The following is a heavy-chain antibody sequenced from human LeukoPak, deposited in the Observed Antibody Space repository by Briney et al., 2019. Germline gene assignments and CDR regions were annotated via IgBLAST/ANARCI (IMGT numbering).Heavy chain of an antibody. CDR2: INPNSGGT. D-gene: IGHD2-2*02. J-gene: IGHJ6*02. CDR3: ARDEIPVIVVVPAAILVLYGMDV. CDR1: GYTFTGYY. V-gene: IGHV1-2*02. Sequence: ASVKVSCKASGYTFTGYYMHWVRQAPGQGLEWMGWINPNSGGTNYAQKFQGRVTMTRDTSISTAYMELSRLRSDDTAVYYCARDEIPVIVVVPAAILVLYGMDVWGQGTTVTVSS.